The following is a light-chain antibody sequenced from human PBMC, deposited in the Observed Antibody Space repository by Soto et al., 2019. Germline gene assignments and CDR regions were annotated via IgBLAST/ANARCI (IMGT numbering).Light chain of an antibody. V-gene: IGKV3-15*01. CDR2: GAS. J-gene: IGKJ1*01. CDR3: QQYNTWLWT. Sequence: EVVMTQSPATLSVSPGERATLSCRASQSVNANLAWYQQKPGQAPRLLIHGASNRANGIPARFSGSGFGTELILTNSDLQSEDFAVYYCQQYNTWLWTFGQGTKVEI. CDR1: QSVNAN.